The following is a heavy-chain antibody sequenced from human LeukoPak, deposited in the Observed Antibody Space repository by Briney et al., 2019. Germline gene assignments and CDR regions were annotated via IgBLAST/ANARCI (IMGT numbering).Heavy chain of an antibody. CDR1: GGSISSYY. CDR2: IYYSGST. D-gene: IGHD3-3*01. CDR3: ARLRAYDFWSAP. V-gene: IGHV4-59*08. Sequence: SETLSLTCTVSGGSISSYYWSWIRQPPGKGLEWIGYIYYSGSTNYNPSLKSRVTISVDTSKNQFSLKLSSVTAADTAVYYCARLRAYDFWSAPWGQGTLVTVSS. J-gene: IGHJ5*02.